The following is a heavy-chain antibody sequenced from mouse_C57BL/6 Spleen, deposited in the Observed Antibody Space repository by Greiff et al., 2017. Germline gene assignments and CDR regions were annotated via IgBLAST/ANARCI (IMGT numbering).Heavy chain of an antibody. CDR1: GFTFSDYG. J-gene: IGHJ4*01. V-gene: IGHV5-17*01. Sequence: EVMLVESGGGLVKPGGSLKLSCAASGFTFSDYGMHWVRQAPEKGLEWVAYISSGISTIDYADPVKGRFTISRDNAKNTLFLQMTSLRSEDTAMYYCARENYYAMDYWGQGTSVTVSS. CDR2: ISSGISTI. CDR3: ARENYYAMDY.